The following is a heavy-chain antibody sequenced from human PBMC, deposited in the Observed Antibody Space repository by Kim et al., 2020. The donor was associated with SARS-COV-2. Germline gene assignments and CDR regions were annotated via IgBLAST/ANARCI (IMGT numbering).Heavy chain of an antibody. V-gene: IGHV3-43*01. D-gene: IGHD6-13*01. J-gene: IGHJ6*02. CDR3: AKDRGIAKRLVSYYYGMDV. Sequence: GGSLRLSCAASGFTFDDYTMHWVRQAPGKGLEWVSLISWDGGSTYYADSVKGRFTISRDNSKNSLYLQMNSLRTEDTALYYCAKDRGIAKRLVSYYYGMDVWGQGTTVTVSS. CDR1: GFTFDDYT. CDR2: ISWDGGST.